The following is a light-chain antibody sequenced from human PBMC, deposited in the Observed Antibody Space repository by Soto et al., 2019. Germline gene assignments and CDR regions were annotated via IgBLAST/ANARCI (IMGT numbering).Light chain of an antibody. Sequence: EIVLTQSPGTLSLSPGERATLSCRASQSVSSSYLAWYQQKPGQAPRLLIYGASSRATGIPDRFSGSGSGKDFTVTISRLEPEDFAVFYCQQYGSSPGFTFGPGTKVDIK. J-gene: IGKJ3*01. CDR3: QQYGSSPGFT. CDR1: QSVSSSY. V-gene: IGKV3-20*01. CDR2: GAS.